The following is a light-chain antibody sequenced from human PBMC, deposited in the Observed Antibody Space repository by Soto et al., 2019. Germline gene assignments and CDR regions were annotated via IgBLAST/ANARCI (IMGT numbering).Light chain of an antibody. CDR1: SSDVGGYNL. Sequence: QSALTQPASVSGSPGQSITISCTGSSSDVGGYNLVSWYQQHPGKAPKCMIYEGTKRPSGVSNRFSGSKSGNRASLTISGLQVEDEADYYCCSYAGSSILVFGGGTKLTVL. V-gene: IGLV2-23*01. J-gene: IGLJ3*02. CDR2: EGT. CDR3: CSYAGSSILV.